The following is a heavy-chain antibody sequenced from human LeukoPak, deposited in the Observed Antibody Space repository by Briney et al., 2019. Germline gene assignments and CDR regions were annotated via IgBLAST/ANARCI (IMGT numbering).Heavy chain of an antibody. CDR1: GGSISSYY. V-gene: IGHV4-59*01. Sequence: SETLSLTCTVSGGSISSYYWSWIRQPPGKGLEWIGYIYYSGSTNYNPSLKSRVTISVDTSKNQFSLKLSSVTAADTAVYYCARGPYCSGGSSYSGFDYWGQGTLVTVSS. CDR3: ARGPYCSGGSSYSGFDY. CDR2: IYYSGST. D-gene: IGHD2-15*01. J-gene: IGHJ4*02.